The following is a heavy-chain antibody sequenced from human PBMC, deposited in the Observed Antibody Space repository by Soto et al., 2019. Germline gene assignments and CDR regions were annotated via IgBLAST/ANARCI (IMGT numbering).Heavy chain of an antibody. CDR2: VSYDGSIK. CDR1: GFTFSVYG. Sequence: QVQLVESGGGVVQPGRSLRLSCAASGFTFSVYGMHWVRQAPGKGLEWVALVSYDGSIKYYADSVKGRFTISRYNSKNTLYLQMNSLRVEDTAVYYCAKDGSHLAVAGTSPTSYFYGLAVWGQGTTVTVSS. CDR3: AKDGSHLAVAGTSPTSYFYGLAV. V-gene: IGHV3-30*18. D-gene: IGHD6-19*01. J-gene: IGHJ6*02.